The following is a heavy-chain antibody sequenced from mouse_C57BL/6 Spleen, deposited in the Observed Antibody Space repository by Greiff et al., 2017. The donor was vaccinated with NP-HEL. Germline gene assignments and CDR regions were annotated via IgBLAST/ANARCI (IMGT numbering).Heavy chain of an antibody. J-gene: IGHJ4*01. V-gene: IGHV1-80*01. Sequence: VKLVESGAELVKPGASVKISCKASGYAFSSYWMNWVKQRPGKGLEWIGQIYPGDGDTNYNGKFKGKATLTADKSSSTAYMQLSSLTSEDSAVYFCARSLTGYYAMDYWGQGTSVTVSS. CDR3: ARSLTGYYAMDY. CDR2: IYPGDGDT. D-gene: IGHD4-1*01. CDR1: GYAFSSYW.